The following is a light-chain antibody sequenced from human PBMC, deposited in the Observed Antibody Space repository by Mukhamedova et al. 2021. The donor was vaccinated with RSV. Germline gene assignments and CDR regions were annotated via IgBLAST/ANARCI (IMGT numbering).Light chain of an antibody. J-gene: IGKJ4*01. Sequence: WYQRRVHGKAPKVLIFDASSLKTGVPSRFSGSGSGTEFTLTITSLQPDDFATYYCQQFGDFATFGGGTKVEGK. CDR3: QQFGDFAT. CDR2: DAS. V-gene: IGKV1-5*01.